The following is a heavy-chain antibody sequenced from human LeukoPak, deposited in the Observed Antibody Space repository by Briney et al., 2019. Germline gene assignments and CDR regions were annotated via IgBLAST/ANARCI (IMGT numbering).Heavy chain of an antibody. CDR1: GGTFSSYA. CDR2: IVPIFGSA. V-gene: IGHV1-69*13. J-gene: IGHJ5*02. CDR3: AKDEGVANRWFDP. D-gene: IGHD5-12*01. Sequence: GASVKVSCKASGGTFSSYAISWVRQAPGQGLEWMGGIVPIFGSANYAQKFQGRVTITADESTTTAYMELIGLRSEDTAVYYCAKDEGVANRWFDPWGQGTLVTVSS.